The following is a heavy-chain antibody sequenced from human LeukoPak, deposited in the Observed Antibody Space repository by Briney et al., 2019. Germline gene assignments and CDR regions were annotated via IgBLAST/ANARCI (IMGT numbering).Heavy chain of an antibody. CDR1: GFTFSSYS. CDR3: ARADRDGNKRFLD. J-gene: IGHJ4*02. CDR2: VSSSGTTT. V-gene: IGHV3-48*02. D-gene: IGHD5-24*01. Sequence: GGSLRLSCAASGFTFSSYSVMWARQAPGKGLEWVSYVSSSGTTTYYADSVKGRFTISKDNGKNLVSLQMSSVRDDDTAVYYCARADRDGNKRFLDWGQGTLVTVSS.